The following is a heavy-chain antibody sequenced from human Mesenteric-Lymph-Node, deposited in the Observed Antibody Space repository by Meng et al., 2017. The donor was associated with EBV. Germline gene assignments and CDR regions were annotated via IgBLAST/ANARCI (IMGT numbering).Heavy chain of an antibody. V-gene: IGHV4-39*01. Sequence: QLQLQGWGPGLVKPSAALSLPCTISGGAISSDNWPWIRQPPGKGLEWIGDTGTSYSNPSLKNRVTISVDTTNQSSLKLSSVTAADTAVYYCARRLHYYGSLGSWGQGTLVTVSS. CDR3: ARRLHYYGSLGS. D-gene: IGHD3-10*01. CDR1: GGAISSDN. CDR2: TGTS. J-gene: IGHJ4*02.